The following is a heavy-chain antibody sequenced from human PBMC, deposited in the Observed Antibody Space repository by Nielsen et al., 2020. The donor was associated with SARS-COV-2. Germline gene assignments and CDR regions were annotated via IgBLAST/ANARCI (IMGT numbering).Heavy chain of an antibody. CDR3: AKAVDIVATILGGMDV. J-gene: IGHJ6*02. Sequence: SLKISCAASGFTFDDYAMHWVRQTPGKGLEWVSRISWNSGSIGYADSVKGRFTVSRDNAKNSLYLQMNSLRAEDTALYYCAKAVDIVATILGGMDVWGQGTTVTVSS. CDR1: GFTFDDYA. D-gene: IGHD5-12*01. V-gene: IGHV3-9*01. CDR2: ISWNSGSI.